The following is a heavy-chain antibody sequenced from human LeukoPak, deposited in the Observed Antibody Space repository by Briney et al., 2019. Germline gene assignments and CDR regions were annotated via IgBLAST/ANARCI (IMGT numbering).Heavy chain of an antibody. D-gene: IGHD5-12*01. CDR2: IYYSGIT. CDR3: ARSVSAYAGRGWFDP. Sequence: KPSETLSFTCSVSGGTISCYYWSWMRQPPGKELEGMGYIYYSGITNYNPSLKSLVTISVDPSKNQFSLKLSSVTAADTAVYYCARSVSAYAGRGWFDPWGQGTLVTVSS. V-gene: IGHV4-59*08. J-gene: IGHJ5*02. CDR1: GGTISCYY.